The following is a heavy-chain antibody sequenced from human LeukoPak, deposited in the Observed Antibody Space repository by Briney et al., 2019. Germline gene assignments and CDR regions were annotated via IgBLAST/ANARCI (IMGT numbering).Heavy chain of an antibody. D-gene: IGHD3-22*01. CDR3: AKSDYYDSSGYNYYYYGMDV. CDR1: GGSISSYY. CDR2: ISDSGRT. J-gene: IGHJ6*02. V-gene: IGHV4-59*01. Sequence: SSETLSLTCTVSGGSISSYYWSWLRQPPGKGLEWVGYISDSGRTDQNPSLGSRVTISADTSENQFTLPLTSVTAADTAVYYCAKSDYYDSSGYNYYYYGMDVWGQGTTVTVSS.